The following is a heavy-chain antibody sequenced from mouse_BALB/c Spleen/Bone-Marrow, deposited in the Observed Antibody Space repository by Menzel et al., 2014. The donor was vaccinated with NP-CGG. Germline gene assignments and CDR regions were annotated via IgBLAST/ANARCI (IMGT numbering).Heavy chain of an antibody. Sequence: VKLVESGAELVKPGASVKLSCKASGYTFTEYTIHWVKQRSGQGPEWIGWFYPGSGGIKYNEKFKDKATLTADKSSSTVYMELSRLTAGDSAVYFCARHEERLITTAAWFAYWGQGTLVTVSA. CDR2: FYPGSGGI. CDR1: GYTFTEYT. V-gene: IGHV1-62-2*01. CDR3: ARHEERLITTAAWFAY. J-gene: IGHJ3*01. D-gene: IGHD1-2*01.